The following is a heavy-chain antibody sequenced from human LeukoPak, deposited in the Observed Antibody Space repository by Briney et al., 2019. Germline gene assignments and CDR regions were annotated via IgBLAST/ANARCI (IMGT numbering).Heavy chain of an antibody. CDR2: IYTDGDT. J-gene: IGHJ4*02. D-gene: IGHD2-15*01. CDR3: ATAPPGCGGTCAFDS. CDR1: GASISSYW. Sequence: SETLSLTCTMSGASISSYWWSWIRQPAGKGLEWIGRIYTDGDTNFDPSLKSRVTVSLDTSKNQFSLKLISVTAADTAVYYCATAPPGCGGTCAFDSWGQGTLVTVSS. V-gene: IGHV4-4*07.